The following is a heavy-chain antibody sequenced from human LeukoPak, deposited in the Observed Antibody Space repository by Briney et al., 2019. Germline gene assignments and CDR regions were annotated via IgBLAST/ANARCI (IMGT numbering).Heavy chain of an antibody. V-gene: IGHV3-23*05. CDR2: INNSGTRT. J-gene: IGHJ4*02. CDR3: AKAPLGGDETDY. CDR1: GITMRNYV. D-gene: IGHD3-16*01. Sequence: GGSLRLSCAASGITMRNYVRTGVGQAPGGGLQWCSSINNSGTRTFYEDSVKGRFTSSRDDSKTTMYLQMNSLRAADTAIYYCAKAPLGGDETDYWGQGILVTVSS.